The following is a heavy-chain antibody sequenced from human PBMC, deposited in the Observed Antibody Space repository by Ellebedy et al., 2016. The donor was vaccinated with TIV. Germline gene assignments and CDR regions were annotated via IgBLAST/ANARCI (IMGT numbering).Heavy chain of an antibody. CDR3: ARVDSSLTRGVFGDY. D-gene: IGHD3-10*01. CDR1: GYTFTRYY. Sequence: AASVKVSCKASGYTFTRYYIHWVRQSPGQGLEWMGIINSSGGSTTYAQRFQGRVTMTRDTSTSTVYMELSSLRSEDTAFYYCARVDSSLTRGVFGDYWGQGTLVTVSS. J-gene: IGHJ4*02. CDR2: INSSGGST. V-gene: IGHV1-46*01.